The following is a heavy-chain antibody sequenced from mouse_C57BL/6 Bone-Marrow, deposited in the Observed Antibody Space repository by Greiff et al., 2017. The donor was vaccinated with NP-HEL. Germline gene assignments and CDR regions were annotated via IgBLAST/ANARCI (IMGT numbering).Heavy chain of an antibody. CDR1: GYTFTDYY. CDR3: ATDYYGHYFDY. J-gene: IGHJ2*01. V-gene: IGHV1-26*01. Sequence: VQLQQSGPELVKPGASVKISCKASGYTFTDYYMNWVKQSHGKSLEWIGDINPNNGGTSYNQKFKGKATLTVDKSSSTAYMELRSLTSDDSAVYYCATDYYGHYFDYWGKGTTLTVSS. D-gene: IGHD1-2*01. CDR2: INPNNGGT.